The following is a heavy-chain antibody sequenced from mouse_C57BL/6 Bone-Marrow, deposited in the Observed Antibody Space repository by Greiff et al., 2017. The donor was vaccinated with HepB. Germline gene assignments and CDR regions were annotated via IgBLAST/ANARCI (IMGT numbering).Heavy chain of an antibody. CDR1: GFSLTSYA. J-gene: IGHJ1*03. D-gene: IGHD2-5*01. CDR3: ALYYSNYYWYFDV. Sequence: VKLEESGPGLVAPSQSLSITCTVSGFSLTSYAISWVRQPPGKGLEWLGVIWTGGGTNYNSALKSRVSISKDNSKSQVFLKMNSLQTDDTARYYCALYYSNYYWYFDVWGTGTTVTVSS. CDR2: IWTGGGT. V-gene: IGHV2-9-1*01.